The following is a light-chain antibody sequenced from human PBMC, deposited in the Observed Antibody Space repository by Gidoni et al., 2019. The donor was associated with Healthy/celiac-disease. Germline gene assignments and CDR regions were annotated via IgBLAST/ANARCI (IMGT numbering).Light chain of an antibody. CDR2: DAS. J-gene: IGKJ4*01. V-gene: IGKV3-11*01. Sequence: EIVLTQSPATLSLSPGERATLSCRASQSVSSYLAWYQQKPGQAPRLLIYDASNRATGIPARFSGRGSGTDFTLTISSLEPEDFAVYYCQQRSNWPPSLTFGGXTKVEIK. CDR1: QSVSSY. CDR3: QQRSNWPPSLT.